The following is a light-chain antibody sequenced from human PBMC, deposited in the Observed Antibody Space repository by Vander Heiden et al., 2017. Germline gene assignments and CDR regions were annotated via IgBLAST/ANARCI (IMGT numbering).Light chain of an antibody. CDR3: QSYDSSLRGWL. J-gene: IGLJ3*02. Sequence: QSVLTQPPSVSGPPGEGVTIFCTGSSSNIGAGYAVLWYQPLPGTAPKLLISDNSNRPSGVPARFSGSKSGTSASLAISGLQAEDEATYYCQSYDSSLRGWLFGGGTKLTVL. CDR1: SSNIGAGYA. V-gene: IGLV1-40*01. CDR2: DNS.